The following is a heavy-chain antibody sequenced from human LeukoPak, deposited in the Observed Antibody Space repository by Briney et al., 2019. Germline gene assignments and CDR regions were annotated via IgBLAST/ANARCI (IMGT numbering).Heavy chain of an antibody. CDR3: AKMEGQRLYDYCMDV. J-gene: IGHJ6*03. CDR1: GFAFSNFA. CDR2: MSGSGYYT. V-gene: IGHV3-23*01. Sequence: GGSLRLYCAASGFAFSNFAMSWVRQAPGKRLEWVSAMSGSGYYTYYVESVKGRFTISRDNSKNTLYLHMNSLRADDTAVYYCAKMEGQRLYDYCMDVWGRGTTVTVSS. D-gene: IGHD3-3*01.